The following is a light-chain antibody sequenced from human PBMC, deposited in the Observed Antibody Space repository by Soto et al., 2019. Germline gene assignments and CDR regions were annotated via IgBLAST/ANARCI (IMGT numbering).Light chain of an antibody. CDR3: CSRL. J-gene: IGLJ3*02. CDR2: EVA. Sequence: QSALTQPASVSGSPGQSITISCTGTSTDPATYDLVSWYQQHPGKAPQLIIYEVAKRPSGVSARFSGSQSGDTASLTISGRQAADEAYYYCCSRLFGGGTKVTVL. CDR1: STDPATYDL. V-gene: IGLV2-23*02.